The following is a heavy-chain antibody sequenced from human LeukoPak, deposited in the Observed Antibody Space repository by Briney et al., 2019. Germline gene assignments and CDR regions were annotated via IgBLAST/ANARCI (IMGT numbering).Heavy chain of an antibody. D-gene: IGHD4-23*01. CDR2: ISAYNGNT. Sequence: ASVKVSCKASGYTFNTYDISWVRQAPGQGLEWMGWISAYNGNTNYAQKLQGRVTMTTDTSTSTAYMELRSLRSDDTAVYYWARQVAVGELDYWGQGTLVTVSS. CDR1: GYTFNTYD. CDR3: ARQVAVGELDY. V-gene: IGHV1-18*01. J-gene: IGHJ4*02.